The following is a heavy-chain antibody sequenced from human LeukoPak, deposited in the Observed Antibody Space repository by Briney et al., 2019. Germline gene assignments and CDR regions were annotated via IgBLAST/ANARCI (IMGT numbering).Heavy chain of an antibody. J-gene: IGHJ4*02. V-gene: IGHV3-23*01. Sequence: GGSLRLSCAASGFTFSSYAMSWVRQAPGKGLEWVSAISGSGGSTYYADSVKGRFTISRDNSKNTLYLQMNSLRAEETAVYYCAKEGGDIVVVVASYFDYWGQGTLVTVSS. CDR2: ISGSGGST. D-gene: IGHD2-15*01. CDR1: GFTFSSYA. CDR3: AKEGGDIVVVVASYFDY.